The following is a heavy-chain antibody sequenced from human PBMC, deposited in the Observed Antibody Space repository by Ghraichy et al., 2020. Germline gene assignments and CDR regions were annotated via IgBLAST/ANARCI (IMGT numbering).Heavy chain of an antibody. CDR2: IYYSGST. Sequence: ESLNISCTVSGGSISSSSYYWGWIHQPPGKGLEWIGSIYYSGSTYYNPSLKSRVTISVDTSKNQFSLKLSSVTPADTAVYYCARAPFYDSSGYLDYWGQGTLVTVSS. CDR3: ARAPFYDSSGYLDY. J-gene: IGHJ4*02. D-gene: IGHD3-22*01. CDR1: GGSISSSSYY. V-gene: IGHV4-39*01.